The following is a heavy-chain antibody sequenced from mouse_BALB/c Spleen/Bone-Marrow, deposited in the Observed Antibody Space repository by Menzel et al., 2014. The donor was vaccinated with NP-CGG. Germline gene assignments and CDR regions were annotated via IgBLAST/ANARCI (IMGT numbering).Heavy chain of an antibody. CDR2: INPSTGYT. V-gene: IGHV1-7*01. J-gene: IGHJ2*01. CDR3: ARDHPYYFDY. Sequence: VQLQQPGAELAKPGASVKMSCKASGYTFTSYWMHWVKQRPGQGLEWIGYINPSTGYTEYNQKFKDKATLTADKSSSTAYMQLSSLTSEDSAVYYCARDHPYYFDYWGQGTTLTVSS. CDR1: GYTFTSYW.